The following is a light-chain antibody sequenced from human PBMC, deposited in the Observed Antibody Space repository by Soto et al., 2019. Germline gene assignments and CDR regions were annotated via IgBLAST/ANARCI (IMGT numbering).Light chain of an antibody. CDR3: SSYTSSSTHL. Sequence: QSALTQPASVSGSPGQSITISCTGTSTDVGNYNLVSWYQQHPGKAPKLIIYATRKRPSGVSDRYSGSKSGNTASLTISGLQAEDEADYYCSSYTSSSTHLFGTGTKVTVL. CDR1: STDVGNYNL. V-gene: IGLV2-14*02. J-gene: IGLJ1*01. CDR2: ATR.